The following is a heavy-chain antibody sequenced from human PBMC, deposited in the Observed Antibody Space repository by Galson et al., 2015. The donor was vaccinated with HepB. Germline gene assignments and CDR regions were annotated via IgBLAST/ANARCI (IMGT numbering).Heavy chain of an antibody. CDR2: INTNTGSP. CDR3: ARDGSGCHRYGMDV. V-gene: IGHV7-4-1*02. D-gene: IGHD1-26*01. CDR1: GYTFTRYA. Sequence: SVKVSCKASGYTFTRYAMNWVRQAPGQGLECMGWINTNTGSPTYAQGFTGRFVFSLDTSVSTAYLQISSLKAEDTAVYYCARDGSGCHRYGMDVWGQGTTVTVSS. J-gene: IGHJ6*02.